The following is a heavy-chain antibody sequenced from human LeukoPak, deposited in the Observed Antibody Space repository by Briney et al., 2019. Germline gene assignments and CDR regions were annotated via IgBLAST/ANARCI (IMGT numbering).Heavy chain of an antibody. D-gene: IGHD3-3*01. J-gene: IGHJ4*02. CDR2: ISYDGSNK. Sequence: GGSLRLSCAASGFTFSSYGMHWVPQPPGKGLECVAVISYDGSNKYYADSVKGRFTISRDNAKNTLYLQMNSLRAEDTAVYYCAKDHYDHFPAIDYWGQGTLVTVSS. CDR1: GFTFSSYG. V-gene: IGHV3-30*18. CDR3: AKDHYDHFPAIDY.